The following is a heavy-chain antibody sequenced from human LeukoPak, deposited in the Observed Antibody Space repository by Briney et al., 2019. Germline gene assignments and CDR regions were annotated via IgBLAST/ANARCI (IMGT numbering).Heavy chain of an antibody. J-gene: IGHJ4*02. CDR1: GFTFSSYA. CDR3: ARDHVDTASFYYFDY. Sequence: GRSLRLSCAASGFTFSSYAMHWVRQAPGKGLEWVAVISYDGSNKYYADSVKGRFTISRDNSKNTLYLQMNSLRAEDTAVYYCARDHVDTASFYYFDYWGQGTLVTVSS. V-gene: IGHV3-30-3*01. D-gene: IGHD5-18*01. CDR2: ISYDGSNK.